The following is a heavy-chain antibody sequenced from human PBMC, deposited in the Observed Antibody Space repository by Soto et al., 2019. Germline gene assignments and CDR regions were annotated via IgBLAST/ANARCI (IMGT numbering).Heavy chain of an antibody. CDR1: GYSFTSCW. J-gene: IGHJ6*02. D-gene: IGHD6-13*01. Sequence: GESLKISCKGSGYSFTSCWIGWVRQMPGKGLECMGIIYPGDSDTRYSPSFQGQVTISADKSISTAYLQWSSLKASDTAMYYCARTAAAGKYYYGMDVWGQGTTVTVS. CDR2: IYPGDSDT. V-gene: IGHV5-51*01. CDR3: ARTAAAGKYYYGMDV.